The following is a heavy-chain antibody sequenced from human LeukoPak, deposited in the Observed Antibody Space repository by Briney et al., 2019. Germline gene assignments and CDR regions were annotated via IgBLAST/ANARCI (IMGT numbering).Heavy chain of an antibody. Sequence: GSLRLSCAASGFIFSNYAMSWIRQPPGKGLEWIGEINHSGSTNYNPSLKSRVTISVDTSKNQFSLKLSSVTAADTAVYYCARAPIAVAQIDYWGQGTLVTVSS. CDR3: ARAPIAVAQIDY. J-gene: IGHJ4*02. D-gene: IGHD6-19*01. CDR2: INHSGST. CDR1: GFIFSNYA. V-gene: IGHV4-34*01.